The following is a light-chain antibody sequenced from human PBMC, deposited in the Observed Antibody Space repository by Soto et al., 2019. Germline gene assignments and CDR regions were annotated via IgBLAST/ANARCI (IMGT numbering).Light chain of an antibody. CDR2: DAS. J-gene: IGKJ1*01. CDR1: QTISSW. Sequence: DIKMTQSPSTLSAAVGDRVTITCRASQTISSWLAWYQQKPGKAPNLLIYDASSLESGVPSRFSGSGSGAEFTLTISSLQPDDSATYYCQQYNSHPKTFGQGTTVDIK. V-gene: IGKV1-5*01. CDR3: QQYNSHPKT.